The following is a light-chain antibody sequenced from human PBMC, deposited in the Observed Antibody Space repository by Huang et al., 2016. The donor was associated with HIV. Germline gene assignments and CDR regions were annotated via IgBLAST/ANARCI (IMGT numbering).Light chain of an antibody. Sequence: EIVLTQSPDTLSLSPGERPTLSCRASHSVSSNFLAWYQQKPGQSPRLLIYGSSRSATGIPDRFSGSGSGTDFTLTITRLEPEDFAVYYCQQYGGSPLFTFGPGTKVDIK. CDR3: QQYGGSPLFT. CDR2: GSS. V-gene: IGKV3-20*01. CDR1: HSVSSNF. J-gene: IGKJ3*01.